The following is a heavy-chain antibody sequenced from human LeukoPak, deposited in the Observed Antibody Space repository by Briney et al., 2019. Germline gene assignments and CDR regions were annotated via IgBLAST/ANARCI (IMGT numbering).Heavy chain of an antibody. CDR3: ARGGGIEMATGTDY. CDR1: GGSFSGYY. V-gene: IGHV4-34*01. D-gene: IGHD5-24*01. Sequence: NPSETLSLTCAVYGGSFSGYYWSWIRQPPGKGLEWIGEINHSGSTNYNPSLKSRVTISVDTSKNQFSLKLSSVTAADTAVYYCARGGGIEMATGTDYWGQGTLVTVSS. J-gene: IGHJ4*02. CDR2: INHSGST.